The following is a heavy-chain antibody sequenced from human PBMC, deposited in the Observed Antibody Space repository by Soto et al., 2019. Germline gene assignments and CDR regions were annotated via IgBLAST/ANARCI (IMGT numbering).Heavy chain of an antibody. CDR2: IIPIFGTA. CDR3: AKYWYSSGWHFDY. J-gene: IGHJ4*02. CDR1: GGTFSSYA. Sequence: SVKVSCKASGGTFSSYAISWVRQAPGQGLEWMGGIIPIFGTANYAQKFQGRVTITADESTSTAYMELSSLRSEDTAVYYCAKYWYSSGWHFDYWGQGTLVTVSS. V-gene: IGHV1-69*13. D-gene: IGHD6-19*01.